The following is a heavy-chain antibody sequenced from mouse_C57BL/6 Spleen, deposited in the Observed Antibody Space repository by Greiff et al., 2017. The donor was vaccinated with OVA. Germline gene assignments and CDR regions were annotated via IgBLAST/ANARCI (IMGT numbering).Heavy chain of an antibody. Sequence: QVQLQQSGAELVRPGTSVKVSCKASGYAFTNYLIEWAKQRPGQGLEWIGVINPGSGGTNYNEKFKGKATLTADKSSSTAYMQLSSLTSEDSAVYFCARGGNPFDYWGQGTTLTVSS. CDR1: GYAFTNYL. V-gene: IGHV1-54*01. CDR3: ARGGNPFDY. D-gene: IGHD2-1*01. CDR2: INPGSGGT. J-gene: IGHJ2*01.